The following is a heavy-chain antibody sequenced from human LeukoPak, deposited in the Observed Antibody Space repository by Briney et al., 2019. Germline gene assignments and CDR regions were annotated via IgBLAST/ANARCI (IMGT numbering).Heavy chain of an antibody. J-gene: IGHJ6*02. CDR3: ARDIIVAAGYYGMDV. Sequence: GASVKVSCKASGYTFTTYGISWVRQAPGQGLEWMGWISAYNGNTNYAQKLQGRVTMTTDTSTSTAYMELRSLRSDDTAVYYCARDIIVAAGYYGMDVWGQGTTVTVSS. D-gene: IGHD6-13*01. CDR1: GYTFTTYG. CDR2: ISAYNGNT. V-gene: IGHV1-18*01.